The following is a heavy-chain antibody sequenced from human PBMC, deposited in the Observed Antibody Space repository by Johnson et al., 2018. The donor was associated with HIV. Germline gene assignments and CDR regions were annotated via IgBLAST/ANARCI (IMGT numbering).Heavy chain of an antibody. D-gene: IGHD1-26*01. V-gene: IGHV3-74*01. J-gene: IGHJ3*02. Sequence: VQLVESGGGLIQPGGSLRLSCVASGFAVSANFMSWVRQAPGKGLVWVSRSNSDGTSTSYADSVKGRFTISTDKAKNTQYLQMNSRRAEETAVYYCARDPGPQWELEATDAFDIWGQGTMVTVSS. CDR2: SNSDGTST. CDR1: GFAVSANF. CDR3: ARDPGPQWELEATDAFDI.